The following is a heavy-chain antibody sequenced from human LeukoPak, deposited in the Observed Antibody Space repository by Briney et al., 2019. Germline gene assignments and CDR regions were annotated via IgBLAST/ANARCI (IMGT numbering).Heavy chain of an antibody. CDR2: IRYDGSNK. V-gene: IGHV3-30*02. D-gene: IGHD2-2*01. CDR3: AKARGYCSSTSCFRPFDY. Sequence: AGGSLRLSCAAPGSTFNYYGMHWVRQAPGKGLEWVAFIRYDGSNKYYTDPVKGRFTISRDNSKNTLYLQMNSLRAEDTAVYYCAKARGYCSSTSCFRPFDYWGQGTLVTVSS. J-gene: IGHJ4*02. CDR1: GSTFNYYG.